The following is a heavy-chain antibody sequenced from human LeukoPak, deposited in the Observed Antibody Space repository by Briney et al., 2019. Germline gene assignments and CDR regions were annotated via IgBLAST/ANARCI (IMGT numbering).Heavy chain of an antibody. V-gene: IGHV3-23*01. CDR1: GFTFSTYA. CDR3: APSDH. J-gene: IGHJ4*02. CDR2: ITDSGRDT. Sequence: PGGSLRLSCAASGFTFSTYAMNWVRQAPGKRLEWVSSITDSGRDTYYAGSVKGRITISRDNAKNSLYLQMNSLRDEDTAVYYCAPSDHWGQGTLVTVSS.